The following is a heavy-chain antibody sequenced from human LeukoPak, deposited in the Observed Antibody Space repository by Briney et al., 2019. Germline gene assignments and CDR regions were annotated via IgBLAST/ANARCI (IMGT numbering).Heavy chain of an antibody. J-gene: IGHJ6*02. D-gene: IGHD6-6*01. Sequence: GGSLRLSCAASGFTFSSYSMNWVRQAPGKGPEWVSSISSSSSYIYYADSVKGRFTISRDNAKNSLYLQMNSLRAEDTAVYYCARDLPLVSSSISPHYGMDVWGQGTTVTVSS. CDR2: ISSSSSYI. V-gene: IGHV3-21*01. CDR3: ARDLPLVSSSISPHYGMDV. CDR1: GFTFSSYS.